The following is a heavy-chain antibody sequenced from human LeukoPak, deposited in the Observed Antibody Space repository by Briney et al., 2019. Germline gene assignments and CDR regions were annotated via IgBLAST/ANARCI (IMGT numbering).Heavy chain of an antibody. D-gene: IGHD1-26*01. Sequence: ASVKVSCKASGYTFTGYYMHWVRQAPGQGLEWVGWINPNSGGTNYAQKLQGRVTMTTDTSTSTAYMELRSLRSDDTAVYYCARGLPLSGSYPSGYWGQGTLVTVSS. V-gene: IGHV1-2*02. CDR2: INPNSGGT. CDR3: ARGLPLSGSYPSGY. J-gene: IGHJ4*02. CDR1: GYTFTGYY.